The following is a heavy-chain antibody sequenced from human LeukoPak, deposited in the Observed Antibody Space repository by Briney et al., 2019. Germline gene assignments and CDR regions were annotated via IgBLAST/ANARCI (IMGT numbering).Heavy chain of an antibody. CDR1: GGSVSNSRAY. CDR2: IYNNGRT. J-gene: IGHJ4*02. D-gene: IGHD3-10*02. CDR3: AREGASQDVRGFDY. Sequence: PSETLSLTCSVSGGSVSNSRAYWDWIRQTPGEGLEWIGSIYNNGRTYYKSSLESRVTISVDTPKNQFSLKLTSVTAADTAVYYCAREGASQDVRGFDYWGQGTQVTVSS. V-gene: IGHV4-39*07.